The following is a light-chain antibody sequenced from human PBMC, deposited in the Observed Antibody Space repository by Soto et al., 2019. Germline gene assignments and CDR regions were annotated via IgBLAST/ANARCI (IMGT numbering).Light chain of an antibody. V-gene: IGKV1-5*03. CDR2: KAS. CDR1: QSISTW. CDR3: QQYNDWPPLT. Sequence: DIQMTQSPSTLSASVGDRVTITCRASQSISTWLAWYQQEPGKAPKLLIHKASSLQSGVPSRFSGSGSGTDFTLTISSLQSEDFAVYYCQQYNDWPPLTLGGGTKVEI. J-gene: IGKJ4*01.